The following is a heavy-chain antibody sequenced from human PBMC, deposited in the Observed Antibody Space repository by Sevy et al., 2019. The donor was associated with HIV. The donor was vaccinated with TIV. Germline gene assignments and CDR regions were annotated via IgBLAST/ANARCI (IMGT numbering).Heavy chain of an antibody. D-gene: IGHD2-8*02. CDR1: GFTFSTYS. CDR2: VSSSSTYI. J-gene: IGHJ6*02. CDR3: ARDLCTGGASPRWGYYYYGMDV. Sequence: GGSLRLSCAASGFTFSTYSMNWVRQAPGKGLEWSSSVSSSSTYIYYAESVKGRFTISRDNAKNSLNLQMNSLRVEDTAVYYCARDLCTGGASPRWGYYYYGMDVWGQGTTVTVSS. V-gene: IGHV3-21*01.